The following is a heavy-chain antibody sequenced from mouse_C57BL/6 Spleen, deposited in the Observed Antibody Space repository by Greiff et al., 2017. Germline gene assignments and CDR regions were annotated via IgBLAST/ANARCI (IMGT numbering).Heavy chain of an antibody. CDR3: ARGSRAMDY. Sequence: QQSCKASGYTFTSYWMHWVKQRPGQGLEWIGEIDPSDSYTNYNQKFKGKSTLTVDKSSSTAYMQLSSLTSEDSAVYYCARGSRAMDYWGQGTSVTVSS. CDR1: GYTFTSYW. CDR2: IDPSDSYT. V-gene: IGHV1-69*01. J-gene: IGHJ4*01.